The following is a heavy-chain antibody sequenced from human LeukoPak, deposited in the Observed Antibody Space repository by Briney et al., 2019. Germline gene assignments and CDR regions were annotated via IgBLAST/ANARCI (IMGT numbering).Heavy chain of an antibody. D-gene: IGHD3-10*01. CDR1: GFTFSSYA. V-gene: IGHV3-23*01. Sequence: PGGSLRLSCAASGFTFSSYAMSWVRQAPGKGLEWVSAISGSGGSTYYADSVKGRFTISRDNSKNTLYLQMNSLRAEDTAVYYCAKLMVRGVIVNDAFDIWGQGTMVTVSS. J-gene: IGHJ3*02. CDR2: ISGSGGST. CDR3: AKLMVRGVIVNDAFDI.